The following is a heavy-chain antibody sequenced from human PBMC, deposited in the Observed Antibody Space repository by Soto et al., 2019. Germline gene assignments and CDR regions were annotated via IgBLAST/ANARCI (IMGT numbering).Heavy chain of an antibody. J-gene: IGHJ4*02. CDR1: GFTFSSYG. Sequence: QVQLVESGGGVVQPGRSLRLSCAASGFTFSSYGMHWVRQAPGKGLEWVAVIWYDGSNKYYAESVEGRFTISRDNSKNTLDLHMNSLRDEDTAVYYRASGVTHYFDYWGQGTLGTVSS. CDR2: IWYDGSNK. V-gene: IGHV3-33*01. CDR3: ASGVTHYFDY. D-gene: IGHD2-8*01.